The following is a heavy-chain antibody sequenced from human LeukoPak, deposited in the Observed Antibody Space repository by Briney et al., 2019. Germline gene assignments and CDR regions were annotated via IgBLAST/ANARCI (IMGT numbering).Heavy chain of an antibody. J-gene: IGHJ4*02. CDR1: GGSVSSNSAA. D-gene: IGHD2-2*01. CDR3: AREWIVVVPAANPPYYFDY. CDR2: TYYRSKWYN. Sequence: SQTLSLTCAISGGSVSSNSAAWNWIRQSPSRGLEWLGRTYYRSKWYNDYAVSVKSRITINPDTSKNQFSLQLNSVTPEDTAVYYCAREWIVVVPAANPPYYFDYWGQGTLVTVSS. V-gene: IGHV6-1*01.